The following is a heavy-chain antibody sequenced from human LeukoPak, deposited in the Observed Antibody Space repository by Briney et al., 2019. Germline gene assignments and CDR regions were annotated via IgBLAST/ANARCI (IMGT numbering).Heavy chain of an antibody. CDR1: GFTFSSYG. V-gene: IGHV3-33*01. D-gene: IGHD3-9*01. J-gene: IGHJ6*02. CDR2: IWYDGSNK. CDR3: ARERLTGGYYYYYGMDV. Sequence: GGSLRLSCAASGFTFSSYGMHWVRQAPGKGLEWVAVIWYDGSNKYYADSVKGRFTISRDNSKNTLYLQMNSLRAEDTAVYYCARERLTGGYYYYYGMDVWGQGTTVTVSS.